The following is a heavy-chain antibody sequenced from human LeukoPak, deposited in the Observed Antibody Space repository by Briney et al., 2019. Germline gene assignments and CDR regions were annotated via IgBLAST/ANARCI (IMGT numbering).Heavy chain of an antibody. Sequence: GASVKVSCKASGGTFSSYAISWVRQAPGQGPEWMGGIIPIFGTANYAQKFQGRVTITTDESTSTAYMELSSLRSEDTAVYYCASAYYDFWSGYQKTYYYYMDVWGKGTTVAVSS. CDR3: ASAYYDFWSGYQKTYYYYMDV. CDR1: GGTFSSYA. J-gene: IGHJ6*03. CDR2: IIPIFGTA. D-gene: IGHD3-3*01. V-gene: IGHV1-69*05.